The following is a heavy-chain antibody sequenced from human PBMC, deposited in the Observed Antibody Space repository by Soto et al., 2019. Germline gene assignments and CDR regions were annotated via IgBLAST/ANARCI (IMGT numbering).Heavy chain of an antibody. Sequence: ASVKVSCKASGYTFSDYYMHWVRQAPGHGLEWMGWINPDSGGTNYAQKFQGWVTMTRDTSISTAYMELSRLTSDDTAVYYCARDHCISSGCYEHYYHGMDVWGQGTTVTVSS. CDR1: GYTFSDYY. D-gene: IGHD2-2*01. V-gene: IGHV1-2*04. J-gene: IGHJ6*02. CDR2: INPDSGGT. CDR3: ARDHCISSGCYEHYYHGMDV.